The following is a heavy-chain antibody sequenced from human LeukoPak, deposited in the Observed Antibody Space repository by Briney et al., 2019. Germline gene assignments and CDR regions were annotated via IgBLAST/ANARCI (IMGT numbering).Heavy chain of an antibody. CDR3: ARVSSSIYYYYYMDV. J-gene: IGHJ6*03. D-gene: IGHD3-3*01. CDR2: MNPNSGNT. CDR1: GYTFTSYD. V-gene: IGHV1-8*01. Sequence: ASVKVSCKASGYTFTSYDINWVRQATGQGLEWMGWMNPNSGNTGYAQKFQGRVTMTRNTSISTAYMELSSLRSEDTALYHCARVSSSIYYYYYMDVWGKGTTVTVSS.